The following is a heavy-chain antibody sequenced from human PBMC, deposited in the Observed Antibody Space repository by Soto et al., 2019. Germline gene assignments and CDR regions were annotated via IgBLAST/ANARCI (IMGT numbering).Heavy chain of an antibody. CDR2: MNSDGNSI. CDR1: GFTFSSYW. Sequence: GGSLRLSCAASGFTFSSYWMHWVRQTPGKGLMWVSRMNSDGNSINYADSMKGRFTISRDNAKSTLYLQMNSLRAEDTAVYYCAREGFGYSYGYWGQGTLVTVSS. D-gene: IGHD5-18*01. J-gene: IGHJ4*02. V-gene: IGHV3-74*01. CDR3: AREGFGYSYGY.